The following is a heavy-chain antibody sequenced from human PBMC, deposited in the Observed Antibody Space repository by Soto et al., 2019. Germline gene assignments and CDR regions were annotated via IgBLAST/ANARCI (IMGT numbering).Heavy chain of an antibody. J-gene: IGHJ4*02. CDR1: GFTFSSSW. V-gene: IGHV3-7*01. Sequence: EVQLVESGGGLVQPGGSLRLSCAVSGFTFSSSWMSWVRQAPGKGLEWVANINPDGSEKYYVDSVKGRFTVSRDNAKNSLYLQMNSLRAEDTAVYYCARSPTASGIAVAGRGAFWGQGTLVTVSS. CDR3: ARSPTASGIAVAGRGAF. D-gene: IGHD6-19*01. CDR2: INPDGSEK.